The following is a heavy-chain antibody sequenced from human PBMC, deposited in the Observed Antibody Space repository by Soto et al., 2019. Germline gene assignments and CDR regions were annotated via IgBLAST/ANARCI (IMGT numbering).Heavy chain of an antibody. V-gene: IGHV3-53*01. D-gene: IGHD6-13*01. CDR2: IYSGGST. CDR3: ARDDRSAYSSNYYYGMDV. Sequence: PGGSLRLSCAASGFTVSSNYMSWVRQAPGKGLEWVSVIYSGGSTYYADSVKGRFTISRDNSKNTLYLQMNSLRAEDTAVYYCARDDRSAYSSNYYYGMDVWGQGTTVTVSS. CDR1: GFTVSSNY. J-gene: IGHJ6*02.